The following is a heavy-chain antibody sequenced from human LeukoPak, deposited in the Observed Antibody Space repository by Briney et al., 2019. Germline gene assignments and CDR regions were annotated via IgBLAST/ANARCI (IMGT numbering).Heavy chain of an antibody. CDR2: IRSKANSYAT. D-gene: IGHD6-6*01. Sequence: PGGSLRLSCAASGFNFIAYTMNWVRQASGKGLEWVSRIRSKANSYATAYAASVKGRFTISRDDSKNTAYLQMNSLKTEDTAVYYCTRPYYSSSGQGDYYYYYYMDVWGKGTTVTVSS. CDR3: TRPYYSSSGQGDYYYYYYMDV. V-gene: IGHV3-73*01. CDR1: GFNFIAYT. J-gene: IGHJ6*03.